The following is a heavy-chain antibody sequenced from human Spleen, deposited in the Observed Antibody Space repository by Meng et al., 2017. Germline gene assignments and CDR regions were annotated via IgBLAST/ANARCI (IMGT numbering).Heavy chain of an antibody. CDR3: AANTNYYDYEGDQIREDY. Sequence: SETLSLTCTVSGGSISFSTYYWGWVRQSPGKGLEWIGRISTSGSTHYNPSLKSRVLISIDTSTNGFSLKLSSVTAADTAVYYCAANTNYYDYEGDQIREDYWGQGTLVTVSS. CDR1: GGSISFSTYY. J-gene: IGHJ4*02. CDR2: ISTSGST. V-gene: IGHV4-39*07. D-gene: IGHD3-22*01.